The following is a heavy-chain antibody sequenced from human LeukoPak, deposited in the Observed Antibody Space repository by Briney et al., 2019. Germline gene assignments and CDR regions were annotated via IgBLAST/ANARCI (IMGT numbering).Heavy chain of an antibody. CDR1: GYTFSSYG. J-gene: IGHJ1*01. Sequence: GASVKVSCKASGYTFSSYGISWVRQAPGQGLEWMGWISVYDGNTNYAETLQDRVTMTTDTSTSTVYMELRSLRSDDTAVYYCARPEDLNAEYFQHWGQGTLVTVSS. V-gene: IGHV1-18*01. CDR2: ISVYDGNT. CDR3: ARPEDLNAEYFQH.